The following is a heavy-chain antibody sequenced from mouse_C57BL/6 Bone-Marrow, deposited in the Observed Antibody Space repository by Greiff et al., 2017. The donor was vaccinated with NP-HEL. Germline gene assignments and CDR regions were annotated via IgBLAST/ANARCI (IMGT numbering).Heavy chain of an antibody. J-gene: IGHJ4*01. V-gene: IGHV1-82*01. D-gene: IGHD4-1*01. CDR2: IYPGDGDT. CDR1: GYAFSSSW. Sequence: QVQLQQSGPELVKPGASVKISCKASGYAFSSSWMNWVKQRPGKGLEWIGRIYPGDGDTNYNGKFKGKATLTADKSSSTAYMQLSSLTSEDSAVYFCARRILGDYWGQGTSATVSS. CDR3: ARRILGDY.